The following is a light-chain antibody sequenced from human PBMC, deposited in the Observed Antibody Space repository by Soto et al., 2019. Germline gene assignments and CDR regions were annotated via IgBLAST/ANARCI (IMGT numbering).Light chain of an antibody. J-gene: IGKJ4*02. Sequence: EIVLTQSPGPLSFSPGERATLSCRASQSLSRNFLAWYQQKPGQAPRLLIYGESSRATGIPDRFSGSGSGTDFTLSISRLEPEDFAAEYDHQYGDSPPAGTFGGGTMVEVK. V-gene: IGKV3-20*01. CDR3: HQYGDSPPAGT. CDR2: GES. CDR1: QSLSRNF.